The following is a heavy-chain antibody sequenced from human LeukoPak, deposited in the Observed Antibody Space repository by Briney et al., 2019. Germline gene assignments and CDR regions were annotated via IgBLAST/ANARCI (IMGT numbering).Heavy chain of an antibody. Sequence: PSETLSLTCTVSGYSISSGYYWGWIRQPPGKGLEWIGSIYHSGSTYYNPSLKSRVTISVDTSKNQFSLKLSSVTAADTAVYYCARLHGSGWIDYWGQGTLVTVSS. CDR3: ARLHGSGWIDY. V-gene: IGHV4-38-2*02. J-gene: IGHJ4*02. CDR1: GYSISSGYY. CDR2: IYHSGST. D-gene: IGHD6-19*01.